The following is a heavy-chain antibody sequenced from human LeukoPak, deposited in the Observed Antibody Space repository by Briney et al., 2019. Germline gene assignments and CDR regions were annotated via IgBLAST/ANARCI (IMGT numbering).Heavy chain of an antibody. J-gene: IGHJ6*03. CDR2: ISAYNGNT. Sequence: GASVKVSCKASGYTFTSYGISWVRQAPGQGLEWMGWISAYNGNTNYAQKFQGRVTMTRNTSISTAYMELSSLRSEDTAVYYCARSRDGYTSYYYYMDVWGKGTTVTISS. D-gene: IGHD5-24*01. CDR1: GYTFTSYG. CDR3: ARSRDGYTSYYYYMDV. V-gene: IGHV1-18*01.